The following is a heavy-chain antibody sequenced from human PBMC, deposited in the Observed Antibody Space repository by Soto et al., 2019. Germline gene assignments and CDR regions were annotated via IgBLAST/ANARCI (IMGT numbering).Heavy chain of an antibody. D-gene: IGHD6-13*01. CDR3: ARRYSSSFDY. CDR2: VFYSGST. Sequence: QVQLQESGPGLVKPSETLSLTCTVSGGSISSYYWSWIRQPPGKGLEWIGYVFYSGSTNYNPSLKSRVTISVDTSMNQFSLKLNSVTAADTAVYYCARRYSSSFDYWGQGTLVTVSS. J-gene: IGHJ4*02. CDR1: GGSISSYY. V-gene: IGHV4-59*08.